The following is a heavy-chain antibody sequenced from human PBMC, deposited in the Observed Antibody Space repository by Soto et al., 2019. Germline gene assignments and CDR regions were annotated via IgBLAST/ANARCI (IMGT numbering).Heavy chain of an antibody. CDR3: ARDLYYYDSSGYHMFDAFDI. CDR2: INSDGSST. V-gene: IGHV3-74*01. J-gene: IGHJ3*02. CDR1: GFTFSSYW. D-gene: IGHD3-22*01. Sequence: HPGGSLRLSCAASGFTFSSYWMHWVRQAPGKGLVWVSRINSDGSSTSYADSVKGRFTISRDNAKNTLYLQMNSLRAEDTAVYYCARDLYYYDSSGYHMFDAFDIWGQGTMVTVSS.